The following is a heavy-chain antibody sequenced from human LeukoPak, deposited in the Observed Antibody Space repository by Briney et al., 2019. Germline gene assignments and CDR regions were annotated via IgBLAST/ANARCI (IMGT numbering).Heavy chain of an antibody. Sequence: PGGSLRLSCAASGFTFGDYYMSWIRQTPGKGLEWLSYMSDSGSTIVYGDSVKGRFTISRDNARNSLYLQMKNLRPDDTAVYYCARGGYGGYSPYDSWGQGTLVTVSS. CDR1: GFTFGDYY. CDR2: MSDSGSTI. V-gene: IGHV3-11*01. CDR3: ARGGYGGYSPYDS. J-gene: IGHJ5*02. D-gene: IGHD3-22*01.